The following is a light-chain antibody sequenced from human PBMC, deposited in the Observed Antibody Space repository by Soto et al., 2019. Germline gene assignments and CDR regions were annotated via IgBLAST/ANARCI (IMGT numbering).Light chain of an antibody. Sequence: ERVTISCQASQGLSTWLAWYQQKPGKAPKLLISSASTLQSGVPSRFSGSGSGTDFTLTISSLQPEDLATYYCQQGYSFPLSFGGGTKVDIK. CDR1: QGLSTW. V-gene: IGKV1-12*01. J-gene: IGKJ4*01. CDR2: SAS. CDR3: QQGYSFPLS.